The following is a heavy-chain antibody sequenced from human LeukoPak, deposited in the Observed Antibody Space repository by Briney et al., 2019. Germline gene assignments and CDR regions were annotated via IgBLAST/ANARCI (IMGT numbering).Heavy chain of an antibody. CDR1: GGSFSGYY. V-gene: IGHV4-34*01. CDR2: INHSGST. J-gene: IGHJ4*02. Sequence: SETLSLTCAVYGGSFSGYYWSWIRQPPGKGREWIGEINHSGSTNYNPPLKSRVTISVDTSKNQFSLKLSSVTAADTAVYYCARAGYDTLFDYWGQGTLVTVSS. CDR3: ARAGYDTLFDY. D-gene: IGHD3-9*01.